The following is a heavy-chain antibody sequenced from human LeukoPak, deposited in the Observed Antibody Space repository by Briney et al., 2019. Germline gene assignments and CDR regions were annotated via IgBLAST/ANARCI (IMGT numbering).Heavy chain of an antibody. CDR1: GYTFTSYG. V-gene: IGHV1-18*01. J-gene: IGHJ4*02. CDR3: ARDASPYYYDSSGYPDY. D-gene: IGHD3-22*01. Sequence: SVKVSCKASGYTFTSYGISWVRQAPGQGLEWMGWISAHNGNTNYAQKLQGRVTMTTDTSTSTAYMELRSLRSDDTAVYYCARDASPYYYDSSGYPDYWGQGTLVTVSS. CDR2: ISAHNGNT.